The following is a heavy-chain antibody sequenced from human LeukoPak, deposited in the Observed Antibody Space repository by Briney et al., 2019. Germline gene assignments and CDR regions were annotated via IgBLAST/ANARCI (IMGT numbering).Heavy chain of an antibody. CDR3: AGPHDFFDY. CDR1: GFVFSSYA. CDR2: ILFDGTTA. V-gene: IGHV3-33*01. Sequence: GGSLRLSCETSGFVFSSYAVHWVRQSPGKGLEWVAVILFDGTTAYYIDSVRGRFSISRDNSKNMVYLQMNSLRVDDTAVYYCAGPHDFFDYWGQGTLVTVSS. J-gene: IGHJ4*02.